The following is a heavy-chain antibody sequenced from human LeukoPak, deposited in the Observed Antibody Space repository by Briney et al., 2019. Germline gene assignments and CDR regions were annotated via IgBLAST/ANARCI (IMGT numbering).Heavy chain of an antibody. CDR1: GGSISSGGYY. J-gene: IGHJ4*02. V-gene: IGHV4-31*03. CDR3: ARGKDGSGPRFDY. CDR2: IYHSGST. D-gene: IGHD5-12*01. Sequence: SETLSLTCTVSGGSISSGGYYWSWIRQHPGKGLEWIGYIYHSGSTYYNPSLKSRVTISVDRSKNQFSLKLSSVTAADTAVYYCARGKDGSGPRFDYWGQGTLVTVSS.